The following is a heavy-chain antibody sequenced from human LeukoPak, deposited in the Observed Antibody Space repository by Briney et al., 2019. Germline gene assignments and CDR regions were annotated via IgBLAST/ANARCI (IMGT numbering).Heavy chain of an antibody. CDR3: AKVTGSGSYLADAFDI. V-gene: IGHV3-23*01. J-gene: IGHJ3*02. Sequence: PGGSLRLSCAASGFTVSTNYMSWVRQAPGKGLEWVAGISGSGDSTYHADSVRGRFTVSRDNSKNTLYLQMKSLSAEDTAVYYCAKVTGSGSYLADAFDIWGHGTVVTVSS. CDR2: ISGSGDST. D-gene: IGHD3-10*01. CDR1: GFTVSTNY.